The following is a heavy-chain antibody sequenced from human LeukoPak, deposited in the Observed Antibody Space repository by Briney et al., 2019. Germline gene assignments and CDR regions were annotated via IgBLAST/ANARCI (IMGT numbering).Heavy chain of an antibody. V-gene: IGHV3-53*05. J-gene: IGHJ4*02. CDR1: GFTASYNY. D-gene: IGHD3-22*01. Sequence: GGSLRLSCVASGFTASYNYINWVRQAPGKGLEWVSVIYSGANTYYGTTYYADSVKGRFSGSRDSSENTVFLQMNGLRADDSAVYYCASSYYFESSGYHRPPEYWGQGTLATVSS. CDR3: ASSYYFESSGYHRPPEY. CDR2: IYSGANTYYGTT.